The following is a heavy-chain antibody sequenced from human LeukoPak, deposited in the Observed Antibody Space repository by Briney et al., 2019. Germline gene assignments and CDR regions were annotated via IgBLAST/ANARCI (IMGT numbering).Heavy chain of an antibody. Sequence: GGSLRLSCAASGFTFSSSAMSWVRQAPGKGLEWVSSISGSGSGGSTYYADSVKGRFTISRDNSKNTLYLQMNSLRAEDTAVYYCARDFYDTSGLDYWGQGTLVTVSS. D-gene: IGHD3-22*01. J-gene: IGHJ4*02. CDR2: ISGSGSGGST. CDR3: ARDFYDTSGLDY. CDR1: GFTFSSSA. V-gene: IGHV3-23*01.